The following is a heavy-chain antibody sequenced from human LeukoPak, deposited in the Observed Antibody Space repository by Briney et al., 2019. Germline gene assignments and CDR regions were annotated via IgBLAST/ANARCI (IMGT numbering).Heavy chain of an antibody. Sequence: SETLSLTCTVSGDSITNGPYYWTWIRQHPGTGLEWIGYIYYGGHTYYNPSLKSRLTTSVDTSKNQFSLSLSSVTAADTAVYFCARGTYDSYGMDVWGQGTTVTVSS. V-gene: IGHV4-31*03. CDR2: IYYGGHT. J-gene: IGHJ6*02. CDR1: GDSITNGPYY. D-gene: IGHD3-10*01. CDR3: ARGTYDSYGMDV.